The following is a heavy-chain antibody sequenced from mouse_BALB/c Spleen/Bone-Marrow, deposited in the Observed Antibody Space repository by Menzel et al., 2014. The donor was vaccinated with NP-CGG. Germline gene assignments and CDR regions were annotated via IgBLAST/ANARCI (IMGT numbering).Heavy chain of an antibody. Sequence: EVQLVESGGGLVQPGGSLRLSCATSGFTFTDYYMNWVRQPPGKALEWLGFIRNKAYGYTTEYSASVKGRFTVSRDNSQSILCLQMNTLRAEDSATYYCARDMGGILFDSWGQGTTLTVSS. J-gene: IGHJ2*01. CDR1: GFTFTDYY. D-gene: IGHD4-1*01. CDR2: IRNKAYGYTT. V-gene: IGHV7-3*02. CDR3: ARDMGGILFDS.